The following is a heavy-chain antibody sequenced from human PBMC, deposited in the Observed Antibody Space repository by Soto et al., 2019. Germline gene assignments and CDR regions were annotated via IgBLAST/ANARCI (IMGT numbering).Heavy chain of an antibody. V-gene: IGHV4-59*01. CDR3: ARFSGWYSAFDY. J-gene: IGHJ4*02. Sequence: SATLSLTCTVSGGSISSYYWSWIRQPPGKGLEWIGYIYYSGSTNYNPSLKSRVTILVDTSKNEFSLKLSSVTAADTAVYYCARFSGWYSAFDYWGQGTPVTVSS. CDR1: GGSISSYY. CDR2: IYYSGST. D-gene: IGHD6-19*01.